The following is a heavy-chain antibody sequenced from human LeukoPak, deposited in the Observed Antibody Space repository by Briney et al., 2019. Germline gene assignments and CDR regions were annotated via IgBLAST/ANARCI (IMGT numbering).Heavy chain of an antibody. Sequence: PGGSLRLSCTASGFTFSNYAMSWVRQAPGKGLEWVSTISGSDGSTYYADSVKGRFTISRDNSKNTLYLQMNSLRVEDTAIYYCAKSRGYCNGGSCYSDYWGQGTLVTVSS. CDR3: AKSRGYCNGGSCYSDY. CDR2: ISGSDGST. J-gene: IGHJ4*02. CDR1: GFTFSNYA. D-gene: IGHD2-15*01. V-gene: IGHV3-23*01.